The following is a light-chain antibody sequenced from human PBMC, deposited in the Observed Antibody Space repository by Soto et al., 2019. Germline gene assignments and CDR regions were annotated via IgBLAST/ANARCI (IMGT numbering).Light chain of an antibody. CDR1: NIGRKS. CDR3: HVWDSSSGHYI. CDR2: DDS. Sequence: SYELAQPPSVSVAPGQTARISCGGNNIGRKSVHWYQQKPGRAPVVVVYDDSDRPSGIPERFSGANSGDTATLTISRVEVGDEADYYCHVWDSSSGHYIFGPGTMGTVL. V-gene: IGLV3-21*02. J-gene: IGLJ1*01.